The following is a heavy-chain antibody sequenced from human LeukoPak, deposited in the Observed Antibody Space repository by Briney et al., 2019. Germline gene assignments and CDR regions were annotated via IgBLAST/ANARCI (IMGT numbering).Heavy chain of an antibody. CDR2: ISWNSGSI. V-gene: IGHV3-9*01. CDR3: AKEKTIVGATIRGYFDY. J-gene: IGHJ4*02. D-gene: IGHD1-26*01. CDR1: GFTFDDYA. Sequence: GGSLRLSCAASGFTFDDYAMHWVRQAPGKGLEWVSGISWNSGSIGYADSVKGRFTISRDNAKNSLYLQMNSLRAEDTALYYCAKEKTIVGATIRGYFDYWGQGTLVTVSS.